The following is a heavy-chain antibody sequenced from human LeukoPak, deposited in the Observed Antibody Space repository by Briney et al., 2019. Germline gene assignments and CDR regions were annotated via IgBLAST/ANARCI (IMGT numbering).Heavy chain of an antibody. J-gene: IGHJ5*02. V-gene: IGHV1-18*01. Sequence: GASVKVSCKASGYTFTSYGISWVRQAPGQGLECMGWISAYNGNTNYAQKLQGRVTMTTDTSTSTAYMELRSLRSDDTAVYYCARDLRARIFGGPTGWFGPWGQGTLVTVSS. CDR2: ISAYNGNT. CDR1: GYTFTSYG. CDR3: ARDLRARIFGGPTGWFGP. D-gene: IGHD3-3*02.